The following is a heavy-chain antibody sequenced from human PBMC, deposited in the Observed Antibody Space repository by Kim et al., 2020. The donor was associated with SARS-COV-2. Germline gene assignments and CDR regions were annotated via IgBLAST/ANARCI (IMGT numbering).Heavy chain of an antibody. CDR2: INPSGGST. CDR3: AREEPYYYDSSGYYGGYFDY. D-gene: IGHD3-22*01. J-gene: IGHJ4*02. Sequence: ASVKVSCKASGYTFTSYYMHWVRQAPGQGLEWMGIINPSGGSTSYAQKFQGRVTMTRDTSTSTVYMELSSLRSEDTAVYYCAREEPYYYDSSGYYGGYFDYWGQGTLVTVSS. CDR1: GYTFTSYY. V-gene: IGHV1-46*01.